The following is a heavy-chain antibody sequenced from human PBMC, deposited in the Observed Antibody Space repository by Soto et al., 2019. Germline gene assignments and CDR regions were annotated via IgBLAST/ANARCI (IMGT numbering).Heavy chain of an antibody. CDR2: IFPLTDIP. V-gene: IGHV1-69*02. J-gene: IGHJ4*02. Sequence: QVQLVQSGTEVKKPGSSVKVSCKASGGTFRNYPINWVRQAPGQGLEWMGSIFPLTDIPDYAQNFQARLTLSADKSTCTAYMELRSLTSDDTAMYFCARGPLVVLNYFESWGQGTLVTVSS. CDR1: GGTFRNYP. CDR3: ARGPLVVLNYFES.